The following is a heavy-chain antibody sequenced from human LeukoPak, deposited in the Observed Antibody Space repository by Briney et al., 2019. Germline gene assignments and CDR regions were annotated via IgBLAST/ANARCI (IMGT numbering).Heavy chain of an antibody. CDR2: IIPIFGTA. V-gene: IGHV1-69*05. J-gene: IGHJ5*02. Sequence: SVKVSCKASGGTFSSYAISWVRQAPGQGLEWMGGIIPIFGTANYAQKLQGRVTMTTDTSTSTAYMELRSLRSDDTAVYYCARVPDPNYYDSSGYQNWFDPWGQGTLVTVSS. D-gene: IGHD3-22*01. CDR3: ARVPDPNYYDSSGYQNWFDP. CDR1: GGTFSSYA.